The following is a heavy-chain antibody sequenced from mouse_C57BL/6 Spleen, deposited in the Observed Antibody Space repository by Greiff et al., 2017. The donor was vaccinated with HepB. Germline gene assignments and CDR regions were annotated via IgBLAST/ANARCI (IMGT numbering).Heavy chain of an antibody. V-gene: IGHV5-17*01. CDR1: GFTFSDYG. D-gene: IGHD1-1*01. CDR3: ARRDYGSSPYYYAMDY. J-gene: IGHJ4*01. Sequence: DVKLQESGGGLVKPGGSLKLSCAASGFTFSDYGMHWVRQAPEKGLEWVAYISSGSSTIYYADTVKGRFTISRDNAKNTLFLQMTSLRSEDTAMYYCARRDYGSSPYYYAMDYWGQGTSVTVSS. CDR2: ISSGSSTI.